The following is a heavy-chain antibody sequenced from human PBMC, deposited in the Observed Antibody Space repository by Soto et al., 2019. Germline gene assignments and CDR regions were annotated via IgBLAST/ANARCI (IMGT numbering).Heavy chain of an antibody. CDR1: GYTFTRYS. CDR2: INAGTGNT. V-gene: IGHV1-3*01. Sequence: XSVKVSCNASGYTFTRYSMPLVRQAPGQSLEWMGWINAGTGNTKYSQNFQARVTITRDTSASTAYMELSRLRSEDTAVYFCARSTASLFDDWGQGTLVTVSS. CDR3: ARSTASLFDD. D-gene: IGHD2-21*02. J-gene: IGHJ4*02.